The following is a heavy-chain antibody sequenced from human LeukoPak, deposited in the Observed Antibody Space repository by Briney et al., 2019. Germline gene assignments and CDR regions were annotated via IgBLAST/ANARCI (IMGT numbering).Heavy chain of an antibody. Sequence: ASVKVSCKASGYTFTGYYMHWVRQAPGQGLEWMGWINPNSGGTNYAQKFQGRVIMTRDTSISTAYMELSRLRSDDTAVYYCARSPLMTTVPDYDYWGQGTLVTVSS. D-gene: IGHD4-17*01. CDR3: ARSPLMTTVPDYDY. V-gene: IGHV1-2*02. CDR1: GYTFTGYY. J-gene: IGHJ4*02. CDR2: INPNSGGT.